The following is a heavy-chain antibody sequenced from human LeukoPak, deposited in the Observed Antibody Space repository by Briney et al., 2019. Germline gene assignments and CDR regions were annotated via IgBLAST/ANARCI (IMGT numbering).Heavy chain of an antibody. D-gene: IGHD2-2*01. V-gene: IGHV3-48*01. CDR2: ISSSSSTI. Sequence: SGGSLRLSCAASGFTFSSYSMNWVRQAPGKGLEWVSYISSSSSTIYYADSVKGRFTISRDNAKNSLYLQMNSLRAEDTAVYYCARAASVYCSSTSCYLMDVWGKGTTVTVSS. CDR1: GFTFSSYS. J-gene: IGHJ6*03. CDR3: ARAASVYCSSTSCYLMDV.